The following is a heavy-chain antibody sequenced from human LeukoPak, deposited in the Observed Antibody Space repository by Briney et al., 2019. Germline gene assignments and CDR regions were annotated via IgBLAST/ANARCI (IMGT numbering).Heavy chain of an antibody. CDR2: IIPIFGTA. Sequence: SVKVSCKASGGTFSSYAISWVRQAPGQGLEWMGGIIPIFGTANYAQKFQGRVTITADESTSTAYMELSSLRSEDTAVYYCASPREGPLVRGAYGILTAWGQGTLVTASS. V-gene: IGHV1-69*13. J-gene: IGHJ5*02. CDR3: ASPREGPLVRGAYGILTA. D-gene: IGHD3-9*01. CDR1: GGTFSSYA.